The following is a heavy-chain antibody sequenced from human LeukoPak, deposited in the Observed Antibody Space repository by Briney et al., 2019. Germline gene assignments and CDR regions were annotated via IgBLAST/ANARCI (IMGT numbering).Heavy chain of an antibody. CDR1: GYTFTSYG. V-gene: IGHV1-18*01. D-gene: IGHD2-2*01. Sequence: ASVKVSCKASGYTFTSYGISWVRQAPGQGLEWMGWISAYNGNTNYAQKLQGRVTMTTDTSTSTAYMELRSLRSDDTAVYYCARVGARIGYCGSTSCGEDYWGQGTLVTVSS. CDR3: ARVGARIGYCGSTSCGEDY. J-gene: IGHJ4*02. CDR2: ISAYNGNT.